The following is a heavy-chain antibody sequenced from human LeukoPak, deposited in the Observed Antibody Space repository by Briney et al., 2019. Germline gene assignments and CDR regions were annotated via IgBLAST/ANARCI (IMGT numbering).Heavy chain of an antibody. CDR1: GFTFSSYA. V-gene: IGHV3-64*01. CDR3: ARDLVDIVATIPGY. D-gene: IGHD5-12*01. CDR2: ISSNGGST. J-gene: IGHJ4*02. Sequence: GGSLRLSCAASGFTFSSYAMHWVRQAPGKGLEYVSAISSNGGSTYYANSVKGRFTISRDNSKNTLCLQMGSLRAEDMAVYYCARDLVDIVATIPGYWGQGTLVTVSS.